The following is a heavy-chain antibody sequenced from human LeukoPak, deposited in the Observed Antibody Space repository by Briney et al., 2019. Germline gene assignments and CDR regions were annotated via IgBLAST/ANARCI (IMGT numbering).Heavy chain of an antibody. CDR2: IYYRGST. Sequence: SETLSLTCTVSGGSISSSYWSWIRQPPGKGLEWIGYIYYRGSTNYNPSLKSRVTISVDTSKNQFSLKLNSVTAADTAVYYCARDLYSYGYYGGFDYWGQGTLVTVSS. V-gene: IGHV4-59*01. CDR3: ARDLYSYGYYGGFDY. D-gene: IGHD5-18*01. CDR1: GGSISSSY. J-gene: IGHJ4*02.